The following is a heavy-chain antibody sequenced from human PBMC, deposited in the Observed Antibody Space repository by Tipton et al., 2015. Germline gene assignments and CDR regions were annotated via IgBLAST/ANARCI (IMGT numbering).Heavy chain of an antibody. CDR3: ARDICGGGSCLDY. CDR2: IDTRGRSI. V-gene: IGHV3-11*01. D-gene: IGHD2-21*01. J-gene: IGHJ4*02. Sequence: SLRLSCAASGFTFSDYYMSWIRQAPGKGLEWVSFIDTRGRSIYYADSVKGRFTISRDNGKKLLYLQMNSLRADDTAVYYCARDICGGGSCLDYWGQGTLVTVSS. CDR1: GFTFSDYY.